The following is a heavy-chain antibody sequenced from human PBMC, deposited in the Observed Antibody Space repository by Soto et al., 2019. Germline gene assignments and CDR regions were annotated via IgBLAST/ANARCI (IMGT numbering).Heavy chain of an antibody. CDR2: IYYSGST. J-gene: IGHJ6*03. CDR3: ASPRGSSSLPGDNYYYYMDV. D-gene: IGHD6-6*01. CDR1: GGSISSSSYY. Sequence: SETLSLTCTVSGGSISSSSYYWGWIRQPPGKGLEWIGGIYYSGSTYYNPSLKSRVTISVDTSKNQFSLKLSSVTAADTAVYYCASPRGSSSLPGDNYYYYMDVWGKGTTVTVSS. V-gene: IGHV4-39*01.